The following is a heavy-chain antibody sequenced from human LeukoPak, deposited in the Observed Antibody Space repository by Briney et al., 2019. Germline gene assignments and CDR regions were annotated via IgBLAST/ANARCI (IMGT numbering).Heavy chain of an antibody. CDR2: VYYRGST. Sequence: SETLSLTCTVSGGSITYYYWSWIRQPPGKGLEWIGYVYYRGSTNYNASLKSRVTISVDTSKNQFSLKLSSVTAADTAVYYCAREGGGIYDSSGYYPGTFDYWGQGTLVTVSS. CDR1: GGSITYYY. V-gene: IGHV4-59*01. CDR3: AREGGGIYDSSGYYPGTFDY. D-gene: IGHD3-22*01. J-gene: IGHJ4*02.